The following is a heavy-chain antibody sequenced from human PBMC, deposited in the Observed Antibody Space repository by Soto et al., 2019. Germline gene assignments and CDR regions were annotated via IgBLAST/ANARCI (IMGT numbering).Heavy chain of an antibody. D-gene: IGHD2-15*01. CDR1: GFTFSSYG. CDR3: AKDMGGGSCLDY. CDR2: ISYDGSNK. Sequence: PGGSLRLSCAASGFTFSSYGMHWVRQAPGKGLEWVAVISYDGSNKYYADSVKGRFTISRDNSKNTLYLQMNSLRAEDTAVYYCAKDMGGGSCLDYWGQGTLVTVSS. J-gene: IGHJ4*02. V-gene: IGHV3-30*18.